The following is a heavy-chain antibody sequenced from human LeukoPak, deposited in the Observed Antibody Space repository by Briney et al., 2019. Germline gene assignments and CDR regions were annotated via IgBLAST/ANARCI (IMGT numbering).Heavy chain of an antibody. Sequence: ASVKVSCKASGYTFTGYYMHWVRQAPGQGLEWMGWTNPNSGGTNYAQKFQGRVTMTRDTSISTAYMELSRLRSDDTAVYYCARGTMIVVVDQYYFDYWGQGTLVTVS. D-gene: IGHD3-22*01. V-gene: IGHV1-2*02. CDR1: GYTFTGYY. CDR3: ARGTMIVVVDQYYFDY. CDR2: TNPNSGGT. J-gene: IGHJ4*02.